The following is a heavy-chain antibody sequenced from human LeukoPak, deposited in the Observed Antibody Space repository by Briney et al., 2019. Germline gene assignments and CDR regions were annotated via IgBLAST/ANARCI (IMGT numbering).Heavy chain of an antibody. CDR3: SRQVVGNDY. J-gene: IGHJ4*02. CDR2: INHSGYT. Sequence: SETLSLTCAVYGESSFSNYYWSWIRQTPAGALEWIGEINHSGYTNYNPSLKSRVTLSIDTSKNQFSLRLNSVTAADTAVYYCSRQVVGNDYWGQGTLVTVSS. CDR1: GESSFSNYY. D-gene: IGHD3-22*01. V-gene: IGHV4-34*01.